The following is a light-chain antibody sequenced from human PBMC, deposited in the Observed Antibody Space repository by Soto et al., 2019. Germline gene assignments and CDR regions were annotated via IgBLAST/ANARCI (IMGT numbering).Light chain of an antibody. CDR2: DAS. V-gene: IGKV3-11*01. CDR3: QQRSNWVS. Sequence: EIVLTQSPATLSLSPGERATLSCRASQSVSSYLAWYQQQPGQAPRLLIYDASNRATGIPARFSGSGSGTDFTLTISSLEPEDFAVYYCQQRSNWVSFGGGTKVEIK. CDR1: QSVSSY. J-gene: IGKJ4*01.